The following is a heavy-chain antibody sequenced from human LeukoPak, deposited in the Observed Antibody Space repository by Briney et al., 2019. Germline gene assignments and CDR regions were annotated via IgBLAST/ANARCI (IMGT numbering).Heavy chain of an antibody. D-gene: IGHD3-10*01. Sequence: SETLSLTCTVSGGSISSGGYYWSWLRQHPGKGLEWIGYIYYSGSTYYNPSLKSRVTISVDTSKNQFSLKLSSVTAADTAVYYCARSFGRYYYYMDVWGKGTTVTVSS. J-gene: IGHJ6*03. CDR1: GGSISSGGYY. CDR2: IYYSGST. V-gene: IGHV4-31*03. CDR3: ARSFGRYYYYMDV.